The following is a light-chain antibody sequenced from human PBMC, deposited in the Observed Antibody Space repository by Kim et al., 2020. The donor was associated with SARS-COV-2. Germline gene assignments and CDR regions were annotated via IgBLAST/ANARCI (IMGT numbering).Light chain of an antibody. CDR3: GSFTGTNSRL. V-gene: IGLV2-14*03. J-gene: IGLJ3*02. CDR2: GVN. CDR1: SSDVGDYNY. Sequence: GQSITISCTGTSSDVGDYNYISWYQQHPAKAPKLMIYGVNHRPSGVSNRFSGSKSGNTASLTISGLQAEDEADYYCGSFTGTNSRLFGGGTQLTVL.